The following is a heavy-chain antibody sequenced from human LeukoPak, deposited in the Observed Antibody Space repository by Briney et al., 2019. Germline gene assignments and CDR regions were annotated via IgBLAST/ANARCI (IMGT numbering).Heavy chain of an antibody. D-gene: IGHD5-18*01. CDR3: VKVPGPTAMPTKYYFDY. Sequence: GGSLRLSCSASGFTFSSYAMHWVRQAPGKGLDYVSAISSNGGSTYYADSVKGRFTISRDNSKNTLYLQMSSLRAEDTAVYHCVKVPGPTAMPTKYYFDYWGQGTLVTVSS. CDR1: GFTFSSYA. CDR2: ISSNGGST. J-gene: IGHJ4*02. V-gene: IGHV3-64D*06.